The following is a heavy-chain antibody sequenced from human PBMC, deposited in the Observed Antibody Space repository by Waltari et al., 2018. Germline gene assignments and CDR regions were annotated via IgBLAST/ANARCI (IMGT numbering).Heavy chain of an antibody. CDR2: INSGGDST. CDR1: GFSFSNYA. V-gene: IGHV3-23*01. CDR3: ARGINESFEP. D-gene: IGHD1-1*01. J-gene: IGHJ5*02. Sequence: EVQVLESGGGLALPGASLRLYCAASGFSFSNYAMRWVRQAPGKGLECVSGINSGGDSTAYVDSVKGRFTISRDNSKNTLYLQMNSLRVEDTALYYCARGINESFEPWGQGTLVTVSS.